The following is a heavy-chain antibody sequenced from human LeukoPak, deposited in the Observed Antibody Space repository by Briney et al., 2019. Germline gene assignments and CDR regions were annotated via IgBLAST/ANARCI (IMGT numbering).Heavy chain of an antibody. J-gene: IGHJ6*02. CDR1: GGSISSYY. V-gene: IGHV4-59*01. D-gene: IGHD3-10*01. CDR3: ARGWGSGSYYNLIYYYYYGMDV. Sequence: SETLSLTCTVSGGSISSYYWSWIRQPPGKGLEWIGYIYYSGSTNYNPSLKSRVTISVDTSKNQFSLKLSSVTAADTAVYYCARGWGSGSYYNLIYYYYYGMDVWGQGTTVTVSS. CDR2: IYYSGST.